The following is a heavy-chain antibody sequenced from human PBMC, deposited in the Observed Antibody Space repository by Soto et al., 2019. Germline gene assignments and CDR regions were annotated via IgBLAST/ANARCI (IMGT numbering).Heavy chain of an antibody. D-gene: IGHD3-22*01. V-gene: IGHV1-69*13. CDR3: ASSPPRYYYDSSGYYLPWFDP. CDR2: IIPIFGTA. J-gene: IGHJ5*02. CDR1: GGTFSSYA. Sequence: SVKVSCKASGGTFSSYAISWVRQAPGQGLEWMGGIIPIFGTANYAQKFQGRVTITADESTSTAYMELSSLRSEDTAVYYCASSPPRYYYDSSGYYLPWFDPWGQGTLVNVSS.